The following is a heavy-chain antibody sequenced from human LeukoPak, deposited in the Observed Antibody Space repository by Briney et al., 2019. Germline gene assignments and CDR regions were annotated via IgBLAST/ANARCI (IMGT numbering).Heavy chain of an antibody. CDR3: ARDWTTYYYDSSGYELDY. D-gene: IGHD3-22*01. CDR2: IIPIFGTA. J-gene: IGHJ4*02. CDR1: GGTFSSYA. Sequence: SVKVSCKASGGTFSSYAISWVRQAPGQGLEWMGGIIPIFGTANYAQKFQGRVTITADESTSTAYMELSSLRSEDTAVYYCARDWTTYYYDSSGYELDYWGQGTLVTVSS. V-gene: IGHV1-69*13.